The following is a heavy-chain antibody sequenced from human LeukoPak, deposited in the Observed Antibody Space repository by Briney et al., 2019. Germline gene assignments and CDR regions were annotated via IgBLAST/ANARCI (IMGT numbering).Heavy chain of an antibody. CDR1: GGTFSSYA. J-gene: IGHJ5*02. Sequence: WASVKVSCKASGGTFSSYAISWVRQAPGQGLEWMGGIIPIFGTANYAQKFQGRVTITADESTSTAYMELSSLRSEDTAVYYCARSDSHRDNWFDPWGQGTLVTVSS. CDR3: ARSDSHRDNWFDP. CDR2: IIPIFGTA. V-gene: IGHV1-69*13. D-gene: IGHD1-14*01.